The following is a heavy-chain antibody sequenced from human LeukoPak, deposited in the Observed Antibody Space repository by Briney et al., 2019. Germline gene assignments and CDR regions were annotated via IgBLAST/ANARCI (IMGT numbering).Heavy chain of an antibody. CDR2: IHYSGGT. CDR1: GGSISSGDYY. J-gene: IGHJ4*02. V-gene: IGHV4-30-4*08. CDR3: ARGRSYDFWSGITGLRLFDY. Sequence: PSQTLSLTCTVSGGSISSGDYYWSWIRQPPGEGLEWIWYIHYSGGTYSNPSLKSRVTISVDTSKNQFSLKLSSVTPADTAVYYCARGRSYDFWSGITGLRLFDYWGQGTLVTVSS. D-gene: IGHD3-3*01.